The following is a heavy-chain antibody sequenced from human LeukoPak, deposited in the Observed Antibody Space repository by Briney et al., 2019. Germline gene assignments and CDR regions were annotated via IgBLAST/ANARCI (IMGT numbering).Heavy chain of an antibody. CDR1: GVSISSYY. Sequence: PSETLSITGTVSGVSISSYYWSWIRQPPGKGLERIGYIYYSVSTNYNPSLKSRVTISVDTSKNQFSMKLSSVTAADTAVYYCARDYSLSGWGQGTMVTVSS. V-gene: IGHV4-59*01. D-gene: IGHD4-11*01. CDR2: IYYSVST. CDR3: ARDYSLSG. J-gene: IGHJ3*01.